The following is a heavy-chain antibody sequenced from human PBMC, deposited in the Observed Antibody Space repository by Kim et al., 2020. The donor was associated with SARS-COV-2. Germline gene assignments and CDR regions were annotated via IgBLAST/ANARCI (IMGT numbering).Heavy chain of an antibody. CDR3: ARGYDYYGMDV. J-gene: IGHJ6*02. Sequence: SETLSLTCTVSGGSISSYYWSWIRQPPGKGLEWIGYIYYSGSTNYNPSLKSRVTISVDTSKNQFSLKLSSVTAADTAVYYCARGYDYYGMDVWGQGTTVT. CDR1: GGSISSYY. V-gene: IGHV4-59*01. CDR2: IYYSGST.